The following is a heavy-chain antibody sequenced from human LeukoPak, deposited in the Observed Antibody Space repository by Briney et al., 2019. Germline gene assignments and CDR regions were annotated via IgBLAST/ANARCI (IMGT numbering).Heavy chain of an antibody. Sequence: PGGSLRLSCAASRFTFSTYWMHWVRQAPGKGLVWVSRINSDGSSTGYADSVKGRFTISRDNAKNSLYLQMNSLRAEDTAVYYCASPPGDFDWYYFDYWGQGTLVTVSS. J-gene: IGHJ4*02. V-gene: IGHV3-74*01. CDR1: RFTFSTYW. D-gene: IGHD3-9*01. CDR2: INSDGSST. CDR3: ASPPGDFDWYYFDY.